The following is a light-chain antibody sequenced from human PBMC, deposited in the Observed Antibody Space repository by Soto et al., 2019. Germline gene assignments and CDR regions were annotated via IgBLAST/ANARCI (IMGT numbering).Light chain of an antibody. CDR2: EVN. CDR3: SSYAGSNNVL. Sequence: QSALTQPPSASGSPGQPVTISCTGTSNDVGGYNYVSWYQQHPGKAPKLIIYEVNKRPSGVPDRFSGSRSGNTASLTVSGLQAGDEADYYCSSYAGSNNVLFGGGTKLTVL. J-gene: IGLJ2*01. V-gene: IGLV2-8*01. CDR1: SNDVGGYNY.